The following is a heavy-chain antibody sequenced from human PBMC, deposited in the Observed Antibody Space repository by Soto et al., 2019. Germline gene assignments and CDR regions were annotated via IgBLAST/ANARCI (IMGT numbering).Heavy chain of an antibody. D-gene: IGHD3-9*01. J-gene: IGHJ5*02. Sequence: GASVKVSCKASGGTFSSYTISWVRQAPGQGLEWMGRIIPILGIANYAQKFQGRVTITADKSTSTAYMELSSLRSEDTAVYYCARGVSLRYFDWLLSDNNWFDPWGQGTLVTVSS. V-gene: IGHV1-69*02. CDR1: GGTFSSYT. CDR3: ARGVSLRYFDWLLSDNNWFDP. CDR2: IIPILGIA.